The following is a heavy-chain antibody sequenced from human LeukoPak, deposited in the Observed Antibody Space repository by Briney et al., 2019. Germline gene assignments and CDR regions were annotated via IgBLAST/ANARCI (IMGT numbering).Heavy chain of an antibody. CDR2: ISFDGKST. J-gene: IGHJ4*02. D-gene: IGHD2-8*01. Sequence: GGSLRLSCAASGFTFSTYGFHWGRQAPGTGLEWVAVISFDGKSTIYADSVKGRFTISRDNSKNTLFLQMNSLRSEDTAVYYCARDPMADFDYWGQGALVTVSS. CDR1: GFTFSTYG. V-gene: IGHV3-30*03. CDR3: ARDPMADFDY.